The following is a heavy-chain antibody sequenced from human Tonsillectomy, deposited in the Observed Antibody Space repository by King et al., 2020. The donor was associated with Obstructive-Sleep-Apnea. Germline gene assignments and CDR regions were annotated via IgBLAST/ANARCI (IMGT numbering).Heavy chain of an antibody. J-gene: IGHJ4*02. V-gene: IGHV3-23*04. CDR3: AKDLGSGGDGSPMDH. CDR1: GFTFSSYA. Sequence: VQLVESGGGLVQPGGSLRLSCATSGFTFSSYAMTWVRQAPGKGLEWVSSTFGSGGGTYYSDSVKGRFTISRHNSKNTLYLQMNSLRAEDAAIYYCAKDLGSGGDGSPMDHWGQGTLVTVSS. D-gene: IGHD2-21*02. CDR2: TFGSGGGT.